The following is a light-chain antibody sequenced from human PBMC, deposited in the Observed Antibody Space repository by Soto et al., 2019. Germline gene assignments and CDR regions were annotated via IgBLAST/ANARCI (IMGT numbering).Light chain of an antibody. CDR2: DAS. J-gene: IGKJ1*01. V-gene: IGKV1-33*01. CDR3: QQYDNLPPTWR. Sequence: DIQQTKSLSSLSASVGDRVTITCQASQDISNYLNWYQQKPGKAPNLLIYDASNLETGVPSRFSGSGSGTHFTFTISSLQPEDSATYSCQQYDNLPPTWRFGQGTKVDIK. CDR1: QDISNY.